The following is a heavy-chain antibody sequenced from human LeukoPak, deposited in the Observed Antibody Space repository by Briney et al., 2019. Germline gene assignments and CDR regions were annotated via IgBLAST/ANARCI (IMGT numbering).Heavy chain of an antibody. V-gene: IGHV1-3*01. Sequence: ASVKVSCKASGYTFTSYAMHWMRQAPRQRLEWMGWINAGNGNTKYSQKFQGRVTITRDTSASTAYMELSSLRSEDTAVYYCARQRYCSGGSCYGWFDPWGQGTLVTVSS. D-gene: IGHD2-15*01. CDR3: ARQRYCSGGSCYGWFDP. CDR2: INAGNGNT. CDR1: GYTFTSYA. J-gene: IGHJ5*02.